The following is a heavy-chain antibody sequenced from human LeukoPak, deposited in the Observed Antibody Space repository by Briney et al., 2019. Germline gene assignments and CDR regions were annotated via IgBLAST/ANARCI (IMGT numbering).Heavy chain of an antibody. Sequence: GGSLRLSCAASGFTFSNHGMHWVRQAPGKGLEWVAVIWYDGSNRYYADSVKGRFTTSRDNSKNTLYPEMNSLRADDTAVYYCARDRSAQFLDYWGEGILVTVSS. V-gene: IGHV3-33*01. CDR1: GFTFSNHG. J-gene: IGHJ4*02. D-gene: IGHD1-26*01. CDR2: IWYDGSNR. CDR3: ARDRSAQFLDY.